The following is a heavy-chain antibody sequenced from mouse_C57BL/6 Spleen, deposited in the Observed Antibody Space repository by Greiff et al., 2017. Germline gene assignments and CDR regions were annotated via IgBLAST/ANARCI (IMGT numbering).Heavy chain of an antibody. CDR1: GFTFSDYG. Sequence: EVQLVESGGGLVKPGGSLKLSCAASGFTFSDYGMHWVRQAPEKGLEWVAYISSGSSTIYYADTVKGRFTISRDNAKNTLFLQMTSLRSEDTAMYYCAPYYDYDGAMDYWGQGTSVTVSS. CDR3: APYYDYDGAMDY. V-gene: IGHV5-17*01. CDR2: ISSGSSTI. D-gene: IGHD2-4*01. J-gene: IGHJ4*01.